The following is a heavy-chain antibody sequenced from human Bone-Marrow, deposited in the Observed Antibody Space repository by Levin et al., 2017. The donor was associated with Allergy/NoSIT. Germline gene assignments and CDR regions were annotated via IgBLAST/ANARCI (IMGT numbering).Heavy chain of an antibody. CDR2: INISGDSR. V-gene: IGHV3-23*01. CDR1: GFTFPTYA. J-gene: IGHJ4*02. CDR3: AKHRDKLVRTTGPLDY. D-gene: IGHD1-14*01. Sequence: GGSLRLSCAASGFTFPTYAMTWVRQAPGKGLVWVSTINISGDSRYYADSVKGRFTISRDSSKKMLFLQMNSLRAEDTAVYFCAKHRDKLVRTTGPLDYWGQGVLVTVSS.